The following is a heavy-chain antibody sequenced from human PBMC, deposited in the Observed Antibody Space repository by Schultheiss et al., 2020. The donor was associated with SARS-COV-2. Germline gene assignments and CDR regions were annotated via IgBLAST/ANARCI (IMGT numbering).Heavy chain of an antibody. V-gene: IGHV4-39*07. CDR3: ARKNYGDYDDAFDI. CDR2: IYYSGST. Sequence: SETLSLTCSVSGASTSIVSYYWAWVRQPAGKGLEWIGSIYYSGSTYYNPSLKSRVTISVDTSKNQFSLKLSSVTAADTAVYYCARKNYGDYDDAFDIWGQGTMVTVSS. J-gene: IGHJ3*02. D-gene: IGHD4-17*01. CDR1: GASTSIVSYY.